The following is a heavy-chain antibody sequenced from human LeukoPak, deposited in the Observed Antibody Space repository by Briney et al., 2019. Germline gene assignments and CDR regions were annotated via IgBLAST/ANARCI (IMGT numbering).Heavy chain of an antibody. CDR1: GFTFSNAW. CDR2: IKSKTDGGTT. J-gene: IGHJ4*02. V-gene: IGHV3-15*01. D-gene: IGHD3-22*01. CDR3: TTDRLTLYYYDSSGYYSYYFDY. Sequence: PGGSLRLSCAASGFTFSNAWMSWVRQAPGKGLEWVGRIKSKTDGGTTDYAAPVKGRFTISRDDSKNTLYLQMNSLKAEDTAVYYCTTDRLTLYYYDSSGYYSYYFDYWGQGTLVTVSS.